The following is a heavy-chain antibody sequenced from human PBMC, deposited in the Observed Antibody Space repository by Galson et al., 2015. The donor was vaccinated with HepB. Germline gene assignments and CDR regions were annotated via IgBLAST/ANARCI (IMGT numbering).Heavy chain of an antibody. CDR3: AREMYSSGWYSAYYYGMDV. D-gene: IGHD6-19*01. J-gene: IGHJ6*02. V-gene: IGHV1-3*01. CDR1: GYTFTSYA. Sequence: SVKVSCKASGYTFTSYAMHWVRQAPGQRLEWMGWINAGNGNTKYSQKFQGRVTITRDTSASTAYMELSSLRSEDTAVYYCAREMYSSGWYSAYYYGMDVWGQGTTVTVSS. CDR2: INAGNGNT.